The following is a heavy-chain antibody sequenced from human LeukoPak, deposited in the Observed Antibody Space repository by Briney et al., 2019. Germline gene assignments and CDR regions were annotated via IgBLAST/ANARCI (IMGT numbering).Heavy chain of an antibody. CDR1: GGSMSRYY. D-gene: IGHD5-24*01. Sequence: SETLSLTCTVSGGSMSRYYWSWIRQPPGKGLEWIGYISNSGRPNFNPSLKSRVTISGDTSKSQFSLKLSFVTAADTAVYYCARGGPDVEMATTIDYWGQGTLVTVSS. CDR3: ARGGPDVEMATTIDY. CDR2: ISNSGRP. V-gene: IGHV4-59*01. J-gene: IGHJ4*02.